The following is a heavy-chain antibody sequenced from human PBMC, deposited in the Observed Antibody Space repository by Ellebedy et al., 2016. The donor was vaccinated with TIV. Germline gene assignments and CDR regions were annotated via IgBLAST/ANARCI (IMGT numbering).Heavy chain of an antibody. Sequence: GESLKIPCAASEFTFSSRWMSWVRQAPGKGLEWVATINQGGSETYYVDSVKGRFTISRDNSKNSLYLQMNSLRADDTALYYCASAARGSGAYESFWGQGTLVTVSS. CDR2: INQGGSET. D-gene: IGHD5-12*01. J-gene: IGHJ4*02. CDR1: EFTFSSRW. CDR3: ASAARGSGAYESF. V-gene: IGHV3-7*01.